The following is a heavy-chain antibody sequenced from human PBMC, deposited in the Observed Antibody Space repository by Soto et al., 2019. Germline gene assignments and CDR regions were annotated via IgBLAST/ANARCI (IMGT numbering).Heavy chain of an antibody. Sequence: PSETLSLTCAVSGGSISSSSWWSWVRQTPGKGLEWIGEISHSGSTNYNPSLKSRVTISVDKSKNQFSLKVSSVTAADTAMYYCARHDHGSYTINGFDVWGQGTMVTVSS. CDR1: GGSISSSSW. J-gene: IGHJ3*01. CDR2: ISHSGST. CDR3: ARHDHGSYTINGFDV. D-gene: IGHD1-1*01. V-gene: IGHV4-4*02.